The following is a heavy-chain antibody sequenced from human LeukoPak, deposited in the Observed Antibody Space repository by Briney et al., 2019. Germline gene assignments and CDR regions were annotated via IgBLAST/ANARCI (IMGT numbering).Heavy chain of an antibody. Sequence: PSETLSLTGTVSGGSISSYYWSWIRQPAGKGLEWIGRIYTSGSTNYNPSLKSRVTMSVDTSKNQFSLKLSSVTAADTAVYYCARTPYYGSGSNLYGMDVWGQGTTVTVSS. CDR3: ARTPYYGSGSNLYGMDV. CDR1: GGSISSYY. CDR2: IYTSGST. J-gene: IGHJ6*02. V-gene: IGHV4-4*07. D-gene: IGHD3-10*01.